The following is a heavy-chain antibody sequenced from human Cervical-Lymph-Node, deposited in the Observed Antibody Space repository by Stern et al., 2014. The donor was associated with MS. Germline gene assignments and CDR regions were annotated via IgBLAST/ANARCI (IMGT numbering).Heavy chain of an antibody. Sequence: EVQLVESGGGLVKPGGSLRLSCAASGFTFSSYSMNWVRQAPGKGLEWVSSISSSSSYIYYADSVKGRFTISRDNAKNSLYLQMNSLRAEDTAVYYCARGVKAAGTSRWFDPWGQGTLVTVSS. CDR2: ISSSSSYI. CDR3: ARGVKAAGTSRWFDP. V-gene: IGHV3-21*01. CDR1: GFTFSSYS. D-gene: IGHD6-13*01. J-gene: IGHJ5*02.